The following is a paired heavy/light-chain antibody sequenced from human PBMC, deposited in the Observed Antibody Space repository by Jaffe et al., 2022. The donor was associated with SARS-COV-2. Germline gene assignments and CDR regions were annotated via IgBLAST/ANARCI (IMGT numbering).Heavy chain of an antibody. CDR1: GYSFTTYA. D-gene: IGHD2-8*01. V-gene: IGHV7-4-1*02. CDR2: INTDTGNP. CDR3: ARGRYCFDGQCYGDY. Sequence: QVQLVQSGSELKKPGASVKISCKASGYSFTTYAMSWVRQAPGQGLEWMGWINTDTGNPTYAQGFTGRFVFSLDTSVSTAYLHISSLEADDTAVYFCARGRYCFDGQCYGDYWGQGTLVTVSS. J-gene: IGHJ4*02.
Light chain of an antibody. Sequence: EIVMTQSPATLSVSPGEGATLSCRVSQSVSSNLAWYQQKPGHPPRLLIYGASTRATGIPARFSGSGSGTEFTLTISSLQSEDFAVYYCQHYRGFGQGTRLEIK. CDR2: GAS. J-gene: IGKJ5*01. V-gene: IGKV3-15*01. CDR1: QSVSSN. CDR3: QHYRG.